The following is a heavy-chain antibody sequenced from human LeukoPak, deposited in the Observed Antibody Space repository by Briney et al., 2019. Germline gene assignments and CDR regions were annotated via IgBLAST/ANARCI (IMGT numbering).Heavy chain of an antibody. CDR2: IKQDGSEK. Sequence: GGSLRLSCAASGFTFSSYWMSWVRQAPGKGLEWVANIKQDGSEKYYVDSVKGRFTISRDNAKNSLYLQMNSLRAEDTAVYYCARSYDYVWGSYRYPLDYWGQGTLVTVSS. V-gene: IGHV3-7*03. CDR1: GFTFSSYW. CDR3: ARSYDYVWGSYRYPLDY. D-gene: IGHD3-16*02. J-gene: IGHJ4*02.